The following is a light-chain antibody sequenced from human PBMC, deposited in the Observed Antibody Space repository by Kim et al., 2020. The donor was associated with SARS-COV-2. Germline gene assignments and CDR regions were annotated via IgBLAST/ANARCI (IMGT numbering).Light chain of an antibody. CDR3: LQSHTAPLLT. Sequence: DIQMTQSPSSLSASVGDRVTITCRASQRISSYLNWYQQQPGKAPKLLIYAASSLQSGVPSRFSGSGSGTDFTLTISSLQPEDFATYYSLQSHTAPLLTVVGGTQVDIK. V-gene: IGKV1-39*01. CDR1: QRISSY. CDR2: AAS. J-gene: IGKJ4*01.